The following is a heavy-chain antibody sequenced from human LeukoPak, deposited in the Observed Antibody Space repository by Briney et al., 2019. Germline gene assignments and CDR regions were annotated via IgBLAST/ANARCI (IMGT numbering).Heavy chain of an antibody. V-gene: IGHV1-2*02. CDR1: GYTFADYY. Sequence: GASVKVSCKASGYTFADYYMHWVRQAPGQGLEWMGWINPNSGGTNYAQKFQGRVTMTRDTFISTAYMELSSLRSDDTAVYYCARGDLGYYYDRSGPIDYWGQGNLVTVSS. CDR3: ARGDLGYYYDRSGPIDY. J-gene: IGHJ4*02. D-gene: IGHD3-22*01. CDR2: INPNSGGT.